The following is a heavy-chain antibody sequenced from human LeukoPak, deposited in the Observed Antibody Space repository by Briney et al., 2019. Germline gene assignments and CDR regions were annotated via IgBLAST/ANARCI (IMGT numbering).Heavy chain of an antibody. V-gene: IGHV4-34*01. CDR3: ARADYYDSSGYEY. Sequence: SETLSLTCAVYGGSFSGYYWGWIRQPPGKGLEWIGEINHSGSTNYNPSLKSRVTISVDTSKNQFSLKLTSVTAADTAVYYCARADYYDSSGYEYWGQGTLVTVSS. J-gene: IGHJ4*02. CDR2: INHSGST. CDR1: GGSFSGYY. D-gene: IGHD3-22*01.